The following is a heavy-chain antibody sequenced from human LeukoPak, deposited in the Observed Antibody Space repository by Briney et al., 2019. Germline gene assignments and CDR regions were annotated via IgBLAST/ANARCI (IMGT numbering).Heavy chain of an antibody. Sequence: PGGSLRLSCAASGFTFSSCSMNWVRQAPGKGLEWVSSISSSSSYIYYADSVKGRFTISRDNAKNSLYLQMNSLRAEDTAVYYCARDGGYCSSTSCSPDWGQGTMVTVSS. CDR3: ARDGGYCSSTSCSPD. CDR1: GFTFSSCS. D-gene: IGHD2-2*01. J-gene: IGHJ3*01. V-gene: IGHV3-21*01. CDR2: ISSSSSYI.